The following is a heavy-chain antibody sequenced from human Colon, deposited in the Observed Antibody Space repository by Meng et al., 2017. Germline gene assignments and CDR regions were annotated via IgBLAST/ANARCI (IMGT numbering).Heavy chain of an antibody. V-gene: IGHV3-21*01. J-gene: IGHJ4*02. D-gene: IGHD7-27*01. CDR1: GFTFISYI. CDR3: ARDHPGPLGY. CDR2: ISSSGSYI. Sequence: EVQLVESGGGPVEPGGSLRRSWAASGFTFISYIRNWVRQAPGKGLEWVSSISSSGSYIYYADSVKGRFTISRDNAKNSLYLQMNSLRAEDTAVYYCARDHPGPLGYWGQGALVTVSS.